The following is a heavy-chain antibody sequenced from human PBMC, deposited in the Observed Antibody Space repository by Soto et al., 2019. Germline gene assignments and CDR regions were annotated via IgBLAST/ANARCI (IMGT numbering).Heavy chain of an antibody. CDR1: GGYSNNYY. Sequence: QVQLQESGPGLVKPSETLSLTCTVSGGYSNNYYWNWIREPPGKGLEWLAYIYYNWNTDSNPSLEGRVTISLDTPKNQLSLELSSVTAAATAVYYWARGYHGYSYANFDYWGKGILVTVSS. J-gene: IGHJ4*02. CDR3: ARGYHGYSYANFDY. D-gene: IGHD3-16*01. CDR2: IYYNWNT. V-gene: IGHV4-59*01.